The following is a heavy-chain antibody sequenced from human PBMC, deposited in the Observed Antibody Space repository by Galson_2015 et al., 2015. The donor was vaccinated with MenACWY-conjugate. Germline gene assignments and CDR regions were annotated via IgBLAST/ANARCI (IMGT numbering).Heavy chain of an antibody. Sequence: SLRLSCAASGFAFSNYCMHWVRQAPGKGLECVSRICAGGISIMYGDSVRGRFTIPRDDAENTLYLQMDSLRADDTAVYFCVRGSSGWRGMDIWGQGTTVTVSS. J-gene: IGHJ6*02. CDR3: VRGSSGWRGMDI. CDR1: GFAFSNYC. V-gene: IGHV3-74*03. D-gene: IGHD6-19*01. CDR2: ICAGGISI.